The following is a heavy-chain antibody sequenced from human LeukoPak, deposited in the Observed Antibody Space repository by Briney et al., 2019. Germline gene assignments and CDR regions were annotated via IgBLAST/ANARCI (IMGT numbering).Heavy chain of an antibody. V-gene: IGHV3-23*01. D-gene: IGHD5-24*01. Sequence: GGSLRLSCAASGFTFSSCAMSWVRQAPGKGLEWVSAISGSGGSTYYADSVKGRFTISRDNSKNTLYLQMNSLRAEDTAVYYCAKSDGYNSKAHLFDYWGQGTLVTVSS. J-gene: IGHJ4*02. CDR2: ISGSGGST. CDR3: AKSDGYNSKAHLFDY. CDR1: GFTFSSCA.